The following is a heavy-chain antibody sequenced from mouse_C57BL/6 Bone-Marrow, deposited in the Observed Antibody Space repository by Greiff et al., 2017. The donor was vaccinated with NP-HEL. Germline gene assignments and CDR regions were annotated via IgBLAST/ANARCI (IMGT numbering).Heavy chain of an antibody. CDR1: GYSITSGYY. Sequence: EVQLQESGPGLVKPSQSLSLTCSVTGYSITSGYYWNWIRQFPRNKLEWMGYLSYDGSNNYNPSLKNRTSITRDTSKNQYVLKLNSETTEVTATYNCTREYYGSSSWFAYWGQGTLVTVSA. J-gene: IGHJ3*01. D-gene: IGHD1-1*01. CDR2: LSYDGSN. CDR3: TREYYGSSSWFAY. V-gene: IGHV3-6*01.